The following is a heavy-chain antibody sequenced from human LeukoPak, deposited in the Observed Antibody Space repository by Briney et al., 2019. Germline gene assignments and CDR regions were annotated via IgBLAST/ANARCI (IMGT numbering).Heavy chain of an antibody. D-gene: IGHD3-22*01. CDR1: GLTVSSNC. CDR3: AKVTERYYDSSGYYWGAFDI. J-gene: IGHJ3*02. Sequence: GGSLRLSCTASGLTVSSNCMSWVRQAPGKGLEWVSGISWNSGSIGYADSVKGRFTISRDNAKNSLYLQMNSLRAEDTALYYCAKVTERYYDSSGYYWGAFDIWGQGTMVTVSS. CDR2: ISWNSGSI. V-gene: IGHV3-9*01.